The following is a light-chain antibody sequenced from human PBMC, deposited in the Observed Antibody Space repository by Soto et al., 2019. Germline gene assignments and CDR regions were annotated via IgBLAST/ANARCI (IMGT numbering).Light chain of an antibody. CDR1: YSDIGGYDY. CDR3: SSYTSSITRII. V-gene: IGLV2-14*01. CDR2: EVS. Sequence: QSVLTQPASVSGSPGQSITISCTGTYSDIGGYDYVSWYQHYPGKAPKLMIYEVSNRPSGVSDRFSGSKSGNTASLTIFGLQAEDEADYYCSSYTSSITRIIFGGGTKVTV. J-gene: IGLJ2*01.